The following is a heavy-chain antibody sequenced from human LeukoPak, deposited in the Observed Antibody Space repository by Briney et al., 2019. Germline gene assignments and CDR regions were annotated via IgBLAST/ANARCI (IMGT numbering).Heavy chain of an antibody. CDR3: ARPTMHSGYDYGQYVDV. CDR2: IYPGDSDT. D-gene: IGHD5-12*01. CDR1: GYSFTSYW. Sequence: GESLKISCKGSGYSFTSYWIAWVRQMPGKGLEWMGIIYPGDSDTRYSPSFQGQVTISADKSISTAYLQWSSLKASDTAMYYCARPTMHSGYDYGQYVDVWGQGTTVTVSS. V-gene: IGHV5-51*01. J-gene: IGHJ6*02.